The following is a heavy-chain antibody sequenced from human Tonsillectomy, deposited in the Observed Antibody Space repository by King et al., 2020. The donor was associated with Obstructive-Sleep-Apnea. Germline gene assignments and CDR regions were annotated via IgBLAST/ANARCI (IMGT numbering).Heavy chain of an antibody. CDR1: GFTFSSYA. CDR2: FSGSGVST. V-gene: IGHV3-23*04. Sequence: QLVESGGGLVQPGGSLRLSCAASGFTFSSYAMSWVRQAPGKGLEWVSTFSGSGVSTYYADSVKGRFTISRDNSKNTLYLQMNSLRAEDTAVYYCAKLRVRGWELLDDYYYYGMDVWGQGTTVTVSS. J-gene: IGHJ6*02. D-gene: IGHD1-26*01. CDR3: AKLRVRGWELLDDYYYYGMDV.